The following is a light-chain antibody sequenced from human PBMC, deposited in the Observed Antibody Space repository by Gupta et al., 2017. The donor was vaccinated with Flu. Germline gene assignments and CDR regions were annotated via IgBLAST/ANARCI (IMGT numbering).Light chain of an antibody. V-gene: IGKV4-1*01. CDR3: QQYYDTPT. Sequence: DIVMTQSPDSLAVSLGERATIDCKSSQSILYSSNNRNYLAWYQQKPGQPPKLLISWASTREYGVPDRFRGSGSGTDFTLTISSLQAEDVAVYYCQQYYDTPTFGGGTKVEIK. J-gene: IGKJ4*01. CDR1: QSILYSSNNRNY. CDR2: WAS.